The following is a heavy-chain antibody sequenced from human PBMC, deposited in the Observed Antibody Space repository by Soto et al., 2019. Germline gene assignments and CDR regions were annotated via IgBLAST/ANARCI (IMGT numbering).Heavy chain of an antibody. CDR2: ISFNGINT. V-gene: IGHV3-30-3*01. D-gene: IGHD3-9*01. CDR3: ARDVSGFEYFDF. J-gene: IGHJ4*02. CDR1: GFTFSDYA. Sequence: QVQLVESGGGVVQPGRSLRLSCAGSGFTFSDYAMHWVRQAPGRGPEWLALISFNGINTYYADSVKGRFTISRDNSKNTLFLQMNTLRAEDTAVYYCARDVSGFEYFDFVGQGTLVTVSS.